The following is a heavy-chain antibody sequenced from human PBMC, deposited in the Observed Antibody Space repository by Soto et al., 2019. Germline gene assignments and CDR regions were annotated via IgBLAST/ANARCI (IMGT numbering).Heavy chain of an antibody. CDR1: GDSVSSNSAA. D-gene: IGHD5-18*01. CDR3: ASSGYSYDTRWYFDY. V-gene: IGHV6-1*01. CDR2: TYYRSKWYN. J-gene: IGHJ4*02. Sequence: KQSQTLSLTCAISGDSVSSNSAAWNWIRQSPSRGLEWLGRTYYRSKWYNDYAVSVKSRITINPDTSKNQFSLQLNSVTPEDTAVYYCASSGYSYDTRWYFDYWGQGTLVTVSS.